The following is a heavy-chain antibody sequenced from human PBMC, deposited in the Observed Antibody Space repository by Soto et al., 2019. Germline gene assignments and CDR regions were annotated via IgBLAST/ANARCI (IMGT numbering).Heavy chain of an antibody. CDR3: ARLSEYDSSSVLISGAFDH. CDR2: ISYDGNT. CDR1: GDSISSSDYY. J-gene: IGHJ4*02. D-gene: IGHD6-6*01. V-gene: IGHV4-39*01. Sequence: SETLSLTCNVSGDSISSSDYYWGWILQPTVKGLEWIGFISYDGNTYYKPSLQSRVTISVGTSRTQFSLRLNFVTAADTAGYYGARLSEYDSSSVLISGAFDHWGQGILVTVSS.